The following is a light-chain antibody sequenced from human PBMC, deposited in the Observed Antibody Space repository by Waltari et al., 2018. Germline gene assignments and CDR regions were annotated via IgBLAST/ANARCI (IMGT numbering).Light chain of an antibody. CDR2: EVT. J-gene: IGLJ3*02. CDR1: RTDVPGYAP. V-gene: IGLV2-8*01. Sequence: QSALTQPPSASGSPGQSLTISCTGTRTDVPGYAPSFWYQHPPGKAPKLLIYEVTKRPSGVPDRFSGSKSDNTASLAVSGLQAEDEADYYCSSYAGGSSLMFGGGTKLTVL. CDR3: SSYAGGSSLM.